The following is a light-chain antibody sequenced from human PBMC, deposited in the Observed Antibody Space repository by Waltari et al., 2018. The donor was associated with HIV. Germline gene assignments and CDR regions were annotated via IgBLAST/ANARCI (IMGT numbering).Light chain of an antibody. CDR2: EVS. J-gene: IGLJ2*01. V-gene: IGLV2-8*01. Sequence: QSALTQPPSASGCPGQSVTISCTGTSSDVGGYNYVSWYQQHPGKAPKLMIYEVSKRPSGVPDRFSGSKSGNTASLTVSGLQAEDEADYYCSSYAGSPVVFGGGTKLTVL. CDR1: SSDVGGYNY. CDR3: SSYAGSPVV.